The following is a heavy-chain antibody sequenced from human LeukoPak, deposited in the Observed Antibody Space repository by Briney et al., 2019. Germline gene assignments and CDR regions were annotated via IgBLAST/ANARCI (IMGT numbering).Heavy chain of an antibody. CDR3: ARSKAVDH. J-gene: IGHJ4*02. V-gene: IGHV3-7*03. D-gene: IGHD4-17*01. CDR1: GFTFSSYG. Sequence: PGGSLRLSCAASGFTFSSYGMHWVRQAPGKGLEWVANIKQDGSEKYYVDSVKGRFTISRDNAKNSLYLQMNSLRAEDTAVYYCARSKAVDHWGQGTLVTVSS. CDR2: IKQDGSEK.